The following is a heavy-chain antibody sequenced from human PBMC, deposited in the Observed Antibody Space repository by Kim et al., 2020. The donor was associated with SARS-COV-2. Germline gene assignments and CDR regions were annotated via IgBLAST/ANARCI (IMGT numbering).Heavy chain of an antibody. J-gene: IGHJ4*02. CDR2: ISSSSSYI. CDR3: ARTMDQDSSGYLVPSVPWWFDY. Sequence: GGSLRLSCAASGFTFSSYSMNWVRQAPGKGLEWVSSISSSSSYIYYADSVKGRFTISRDNAKNSLYLQMNSLRAEDTAVYYCARTMDQDSSGYLVPSVPWWFDYWGQGTLVTVSS. D-gene: IGHD3-22*01. CDR1: GFTFSSYS. V-gene: IGHV3-21*01.